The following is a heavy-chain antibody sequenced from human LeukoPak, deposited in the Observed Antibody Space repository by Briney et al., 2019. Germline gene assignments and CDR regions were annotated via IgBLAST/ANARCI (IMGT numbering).Heavy chain of an antibody. CDR1: GGSISSSNW. Sequence: PSETLSLTCAVSGGSISSSNWWSWVRQPPGKGLEWIGEIYHSGSTNYNPSLKSRVTISVDKSKNQFSLKLSSVTAADTAVYYCARNIAAAGIMYYYGMDVWGQGTTATVSS. V-gene: IGHV4-4*02. CDR3: ARNIAAAGIMYYYGMDV. CDR2: IYHSGST. J-gene: IGHJ6*02. D-gene: IGHD6-13*01.